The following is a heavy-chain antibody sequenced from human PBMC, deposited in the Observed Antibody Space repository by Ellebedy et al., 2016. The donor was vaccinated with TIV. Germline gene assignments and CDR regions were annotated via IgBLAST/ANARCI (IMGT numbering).Heavy chain of an antibody. D-gene: IGHD1-26*01. Sequence: GESLKISCAASGFTFRDYGMHWVRQAPGKGRDWVALITYDRVNIFYSDSLKGRFAISRDDSKNTLYLQMNYLRVEDPAVYYCAKEGHSRCVGPTYFDYWGQGTLVTVSS. J-gene: IGHJ4*02. V-gene: IGHV3-30*18. CDR3: AKEGHSRCVGPTYFDY. CDR2: ITYDRVNI. CDR1: GFTFRDYG.